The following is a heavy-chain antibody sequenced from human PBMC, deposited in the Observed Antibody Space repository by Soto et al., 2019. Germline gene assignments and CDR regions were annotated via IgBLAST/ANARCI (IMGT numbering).Heavy chain of an antibody. J-gene: IGHJ3*02. D-gene: IGHD3-10*01. Sequence: EVQLVESGGGLVQPGGSLRLSCAVSGFTFSNYWMHWVRQAPGKGLVWVSTISPDGTIPDYPDSVKGRLAISRDNAKSTLFLQINSLRPEDTAVYYCARFRGDAFDIWGQGTMVTGSS. V-gene: IGHV3-74*01. CDR3: ARFRGDAFDI. CDR2: ISPDGTIP. CDR1: GFTFSNYW.